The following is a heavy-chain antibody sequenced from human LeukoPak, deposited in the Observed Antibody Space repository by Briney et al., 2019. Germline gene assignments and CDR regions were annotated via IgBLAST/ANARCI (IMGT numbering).Heavy chain of an antibody. CDR2: IYTSGST. V-gene: IGHV4-4*07. CDR3: ARVLASKTLDAFDI. J-gene: IGHJ3*02. D-gene: IGHD2/OR15-2a*01. CDR1: GGSISSYY. Sequence: SETLSLTCTVSGGSISSYYWSWIRQPAGKGLEWIGRIYTSGSTNYNPSLKSRVTMSVDTSKNQFSLKLSSVTAADTAVYYCARVLASKTLDAFDIWGQGTMVTVSS.